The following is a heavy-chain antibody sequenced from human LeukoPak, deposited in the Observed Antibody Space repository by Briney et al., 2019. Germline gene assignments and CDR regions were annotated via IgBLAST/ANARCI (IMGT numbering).Heavy chain of an antibody. D-gene: IGHD3-10*02. Sequence: GGSLRLSCAASGFTFSSYAMSWVRQAPGKGLEWVGFIRSEAFGGTTEYAASVKGRFTMSRDDSKSIAYLQMNSLKTEDTAVYYCTRDAYMLGKYWGQGTLVTVSS. CDR2: IRSEAFGGTT. J-gene: IGHJ4*02. V-gene: IGHV3-49*04. CDR1: GFTFSSYA. CDR3: TRDAYMLGKY.